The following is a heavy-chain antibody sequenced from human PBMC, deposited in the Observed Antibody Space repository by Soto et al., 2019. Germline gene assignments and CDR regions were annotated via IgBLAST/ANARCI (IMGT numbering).Heavy chain of an antibody. CDR1: GYTFTSYG. J-gene: IGHJ6*02. V-gene: IGHV1-18*01. Sequence: ASVKVSCKASGYTFTSYGISWVRQAPGQGLEWMGWISAYNGNTNYAQKLQGRVTMTTDTSTSTAYMELRSLRSDDTAVYYCAREGLVLVPTTVNTDYYYYAMDVWGQGTTVTVSS. CDR3: AREGLVLVPTTVNTDYYYYAMDV. D-gene: IGHD2-2*01. CDR2: ISAYNGNT.